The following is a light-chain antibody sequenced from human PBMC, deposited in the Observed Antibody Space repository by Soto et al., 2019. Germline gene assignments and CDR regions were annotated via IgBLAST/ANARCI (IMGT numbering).Light chain of an antibody. Sequence: DIQMTQSPSTLSASVGGRVTIACRASQTISSWLAWYQQKPGKAPKLLISDASSLESGVPSRFSGSGSGTEFTLTISSLEPEDFAVYYCQQRRNWPHLTFGGGTKVDI. CDR1: QTISSW. V-gene: IGKV1-5*01. CDR2: DAS. J-gene: IGKJ4*01. CDR3: QQRRNWPHLT.